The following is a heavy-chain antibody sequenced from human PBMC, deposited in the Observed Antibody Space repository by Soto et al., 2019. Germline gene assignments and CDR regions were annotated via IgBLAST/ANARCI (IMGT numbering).Heavy chain of an antibody. D-gene: IGHD3-9*01. CDR2: IIPIFGTA. V-gene: IGHV1-69*13. CDR3: AIARYDILTGIHGMDV. CDR1: GGTFSSYA. Sequence: ASVKVSCKASGGTFSSYAISWVRQAPGQGLEWMGGIIPIFGTANYAQKFQGRVTITADESTSTAYMELSNLRSEDTAVYYCAIARYDILTGIHGMDVWGQWTTVTVSS. J-gene: IGHJ6*02.